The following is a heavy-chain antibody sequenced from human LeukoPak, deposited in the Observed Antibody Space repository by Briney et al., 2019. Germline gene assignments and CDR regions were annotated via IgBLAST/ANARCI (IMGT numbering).Heavy chain of an antibody. CDR2: IRYDGSNK. J-gene: IGHJ4*02. CDR3: AKDMHHGGPDDFWSGYCLDY. CDR1: GFTFSSYG. V-gene: IGHV3-30*02. D-gene: IGHD3-3*01. Sequence: PGGSLRLSCAASGFTFSSYGMHWVRQAPGKGLEWVAFIRYDGSNKYYADSVKGRFTISRDNSKNTLYLQMNSLRAEDTAVYYCAKDMHHGGPDDFWSGYCLDYWGQGTLVTVSS.